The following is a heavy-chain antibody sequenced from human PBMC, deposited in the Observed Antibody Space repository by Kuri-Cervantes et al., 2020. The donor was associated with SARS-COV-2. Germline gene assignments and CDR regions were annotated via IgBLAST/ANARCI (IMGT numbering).Heavy chain of an antibody. V-gene: IGHV3-30-3*01. Sequence: GGSLRLSCAASGYSFSSYALRWVRQAPGKGLEWVAGISYDGGNKYYADSVKGRFTISRDNSKNTLYLQRNGLRAEDAAVYYCARVGCSSSSCPPVYYYYYMDVWGQGTTVTVSS. CDR1: GYSFSSYA. J-gene: IGHJ6*03. CDR3: ARVGCSSSSCPPVYYYYYMDV. D-gene: IGHD2-2*01. CDR2: ISYDGGNK.